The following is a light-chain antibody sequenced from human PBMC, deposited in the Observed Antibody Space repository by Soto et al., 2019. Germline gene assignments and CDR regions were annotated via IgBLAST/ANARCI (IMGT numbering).Light chain of an antibody. J-gene: IGKJ4*01. CDR1: QSIRNF. CDR3: QQTKSYPST. CDR2: AAS. V-gene: IGKV1-8*01. Sequence: AIQLAQSPSSLSASTGDRVTITCRASQSIRNFLAWYQQKPGKAPKLLIYAASNLQNGVPSRFSASGSGTDFTLTISGLQSEDFAIYFCQQTKSYPSTFGGGTRVEI.